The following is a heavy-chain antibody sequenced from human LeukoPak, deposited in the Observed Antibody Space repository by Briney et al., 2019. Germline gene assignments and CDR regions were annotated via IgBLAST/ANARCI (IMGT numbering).Heavy chain of an antibody. CDR2: IYYSGST. CDR1: GGSISSGGYY. Sequence: PSQTLSLTCTVSGGSISSGGYYWSWIRQHPGKGLEWIGYIYYSGSTYYNPSLKSRVTISVDTSKNQFSLKLSSVTAADTAVYYCAREKTDCSGGSCYRYRAFDIWGQGTMVTVSS. D-gene: IGHD2-15*01. CDR3: AREKTDCSGGSCYRYRAFDI. J-gene: IGHJ3*02. V-gene: IGHV4-31*03.